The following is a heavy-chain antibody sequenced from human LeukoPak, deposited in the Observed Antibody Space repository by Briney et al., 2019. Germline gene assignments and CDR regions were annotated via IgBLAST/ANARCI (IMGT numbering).Heavy chain of an antibody. CDR1: GDSISSSSSY. Sequence: SETLSLTCTVSGDSISSSSSYWGWIRQPPGEGLEWIGSIYYSGSTYYNTSLKSRVTISVDTSKNQFSLRPSSVTAADTAVYYCARVPTVTFFDYWGRGTLVTVSS. J-gene: IGHJ4*02. CDR3: ARVPTVTFFDY. V-gene: IGHV4-39*01. CDR2: IYYSGST. D-gene: IGHD4-17*01.